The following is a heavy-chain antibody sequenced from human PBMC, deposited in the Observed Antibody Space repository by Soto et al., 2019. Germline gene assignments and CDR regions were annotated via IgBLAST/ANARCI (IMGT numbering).Heavy chain of an antibody. CDR3: ARGPPGATVQYYYFAMDV. J-gene: IGHJ6*02. Sequence: QVQLVESGGGVVQPGRSLRLSCAASAFTFSSYAMHWVRQAPGKGLEWVAAISFDGNHKYYADSVKGRFTVSRDNSKNTLYLQMNSLRAEDTAVFYCARGPPGATVQYYYFAMDVWGQGTTVTVSS. CDR1: AFTFSSYA. V-gene: IGHV3-30-3*01. CDR2: ISFDGNHK. D-gene: IGHD4-17*01.